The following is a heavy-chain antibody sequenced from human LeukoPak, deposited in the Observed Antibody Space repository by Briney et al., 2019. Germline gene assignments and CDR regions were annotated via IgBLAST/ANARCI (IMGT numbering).Heavy chain of an antibody. CDR1: GYSISSGYY. V-gene: IGHV4-38-2*02. CDR3: ARDHHYYDSSGYYYVWFDP. CDR2: IYHNGNT. D-gene: IGHD3-22*01. J-gene: IGHJ5*02. Sequence: PSETLSLTCAVSGYSISSGYYWGWIRQPPRKGLEWIGSIYHNGNTYYNPSLKSRVTISVDTSKNQFSLKLSSVTAADTAVYYCARDHHYYDSSGYYYVWFDPWGQGTLVTVSS.